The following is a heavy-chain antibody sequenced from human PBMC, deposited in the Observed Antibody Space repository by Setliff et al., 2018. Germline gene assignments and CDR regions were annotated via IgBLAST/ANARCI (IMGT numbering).Heavy chain of an antibody. CDR2: IHYSGST. CDR1: GGSISSRSYY. J-gene: IGHJ3*02. D-gene: IGHD1-26*01. V-gene: IGHV4-39*07. CDR3: ARGGDSGSYFLANHDAFDI. Sequence: SETLSLTCTVSGGSISSRSYYWGWIRKPPGKGLEWIGSIHYSGSTYYNPSVKSRVTISIDTSKNQFSLRLSSVNAADTAVNYCARGGDSGSYFLANHDAFDIWGQGTMVTVSS.